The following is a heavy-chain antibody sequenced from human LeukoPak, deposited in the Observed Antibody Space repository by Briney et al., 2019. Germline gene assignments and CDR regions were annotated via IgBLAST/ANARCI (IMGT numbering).Heavy chain of an antibody. D-gene: IGHD3-16*01. Sequence: PGGSLRLSCAASGFTFSSYWMNWVRQAPGEGLEWVANIKQDGSEKDYVDSVKGRFTISRDNAKNSLYLQMNSLRVEDTAVYYCARDSDVPFDYWGQGTLVTVSS. V-gene: IGHV3-7*01. CDR3: ARDSDVPFDY. J-gene: IGHJ4*02. CDR1: GFTFSSYW. CDR2: IKQDGSEK.